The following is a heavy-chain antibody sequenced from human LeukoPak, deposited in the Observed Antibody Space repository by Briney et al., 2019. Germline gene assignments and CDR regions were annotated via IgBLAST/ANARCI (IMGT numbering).Heavy chain of an antibody. CDR1: GGSISSSSYY. CDR3: ARTATHDYGVQLSLFDY. D-gene: IGHD4-17*01. Sequence: SETLSLTCTVSGGSISSSSYYWGWLRQPPGKGLEWIGSIYYSGSTYYNPSLKSRVTISVDTSKNQFSLKLSSVTAADTAVYYCARTATHDYGVQLSLFDYWGQGTLVTVSS. V-gene: IGHV4-39*01. CDR2: IYYSGST. J-gene: IGHJ4*02.